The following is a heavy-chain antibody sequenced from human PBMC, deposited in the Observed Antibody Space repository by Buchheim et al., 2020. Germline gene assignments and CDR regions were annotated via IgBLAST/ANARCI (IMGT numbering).Heavy chain of an antibody. CDR3: ARDHYNIHDPDGVAGYFDY. J-gene: IGHJ4*02. D-gene: IGHD3-22*01. CDR2: ISVSGNYI. Sequence: EVHLVESGGGLVKPGGSLRLSCAASGFTFSSYTMNWVRQAPGKGLEWVSSISVSGNYIYYADSVKGRFTVSRDNAKNSLSLQMNSLRAEDTAVYYCARDHYNIHDPDGVAGYFDYWGQGTL. V-gene: IGHV3-21*01. CDR1: GFTFSSYT.